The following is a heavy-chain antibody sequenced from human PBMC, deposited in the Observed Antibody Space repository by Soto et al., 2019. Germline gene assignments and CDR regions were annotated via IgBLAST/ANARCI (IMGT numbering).Heavy chain of an antibody. V-gene: IGHV3-72*01. CDR2: IRKKTNSYTT. D-gene: IGHD4-17*01. CDR1: GLTFSDRY. CDR3: TTVTTVDYYFDY. Sequence: PAGSLRLSCAASGLTFSDRYMDWVRQAPGKGLEWVGRIRKKTNSYTTEYAASVKGRFIISRDDSTNSLYLQMSSLKTEDTAVYYCTTVTTVDYYFDYWGQGTLVTVSS. J-gene: IGHJ4*02.